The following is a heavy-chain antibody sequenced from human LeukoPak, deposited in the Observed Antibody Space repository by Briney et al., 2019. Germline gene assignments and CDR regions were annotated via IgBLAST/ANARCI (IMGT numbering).Heavy chain of an antibody. J-gene: IGHJ1*01. Sequence: SQTLSLTYTVSGGSISSGDYYWSWIRQPPGKGLEWIGYIYYSGSTYYNPSLKSRVTISVDTSKNQFSLKLSSVTAADTAVYYCARGNYGDYGEYFQHWGQGTLVTVSS. D-gene: IGHD4-17*01. CDR3: ARGNYGDYGEYFQH. V-gene: IGHV4-30-4*01. CDR1: GGSISSGDYY. CDR2: IYYSGST.